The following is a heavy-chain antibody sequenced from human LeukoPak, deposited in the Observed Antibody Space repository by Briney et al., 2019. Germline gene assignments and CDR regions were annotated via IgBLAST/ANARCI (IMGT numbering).Heavy chain of an antibody. J-gene: IGHJ2*01. CDR2: INHSGST. CDR3: ARGARIAAVYWYFDL. D-gene: IGHD6-13*01. Sequence: PSETLSLTCAVYGGSCSGYYWSWIRQPPGKGLGWIGEINHSGSTNYNPSLKSRVTISVDTSKNQFSLKLSSVTAADTAVYYCARGARIAAVYWYFDLWGRGTLVTVSS. CDR1: GGSCSGYY. V-gene: IGHV4-34*01.